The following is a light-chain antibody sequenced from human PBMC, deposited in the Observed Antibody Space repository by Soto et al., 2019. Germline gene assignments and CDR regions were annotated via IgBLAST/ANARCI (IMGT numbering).Light chain of an antibody. J-gene: IGKJ2*01. Sequence: DIEMTQSPSTLSASVGDTVTITCRASQSIATWLAWYQQKPEKAPKLLIYKATNVQSGVPSRFSGSGSGTEFSLTISSLQPEDFAIYSCQQYNDYQYTFGQGTKLEIK. V-gene: IGKV1-5*03. CDR2: KAT. CDR1: QSIATW. CDR3: QQYNDYQYT.